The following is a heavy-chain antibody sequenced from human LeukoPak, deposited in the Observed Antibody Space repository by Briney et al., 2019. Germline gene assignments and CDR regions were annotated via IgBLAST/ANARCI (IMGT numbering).Heavy chain of an antibody. CDR2: IYCSGST. V-gene: IGHV4-59*01. CDR1: GGSIRSYY. CDR3: ARAQNKKYGPFLDY. Sequence: SETLSLTCTVSGGSIRSYYWSWIRQPPGKGLEWIAYIYCSGSTNYNPSLKSRVTISVDTSKNQFSLKLSSVTAADTAVYYCARAQNKKYGPFLDYWGQGTLVTVSS. J-gene: IGHJ4*02. D-gene: IGHD4-17*01.